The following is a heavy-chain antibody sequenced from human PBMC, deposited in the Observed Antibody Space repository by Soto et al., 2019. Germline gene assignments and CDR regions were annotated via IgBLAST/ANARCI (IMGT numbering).Heavy chain of an antibody. D-gene: IGHD6-6*01. Sequence: QVQLVQSGAEVKKPGSSVKVSCKASGGTFSSYAISWVRQAPGQGLEWMGGIIPIFGTANYAQKFQGRVTITADDSTSTVHMQLGSLRSEDTALHYCASGRVGQLGRTLYFDYWGQGTLVTVSS. CDR2: IIPIFGTA. CDR1: GGTFSSYA. CDR3: ASGRVGQLGRTLYFDY. V-gene: IGHV1-69*12. J-gene: IGHJ4*02.